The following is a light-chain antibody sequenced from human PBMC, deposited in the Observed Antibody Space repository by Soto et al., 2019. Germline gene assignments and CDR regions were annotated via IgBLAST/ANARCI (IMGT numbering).Light chain of an antibody. Sequence: EIVMTQSPATLSVAPGERATLSCRASQSVTSDLAWYQQKPGQAPRPLIYGAYTRATVIPARFSGSGSGTEFTLTISSLQSEDFAVYYCQQYNNWPPDTFGQGTKLEIK. CDR3: QQYNNWPPDT. J-gene: IGKJ2*01. V-gene: IGKV3-15*01. CDR2: GAY. CDR1: QSVTSD.